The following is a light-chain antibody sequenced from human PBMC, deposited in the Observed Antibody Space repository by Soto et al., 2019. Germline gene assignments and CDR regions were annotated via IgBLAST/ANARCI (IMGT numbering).Light chain of an antibody. Sequence: QSVLTQPASVSGTPGQSITISCTGTNSDVGKYDFVSWYQHYPDKAPKFIIYEVNKRPSGVSHRFSGSKSGSTASLTISGLQAEDEAHYYCCSYTSSETVVFGGGTRSPS. V-gene: IGLV2-23*02. J-gene: IGLJ3*02. CDR2: EVN. CDR3: CSYTSSETVV. CDR1: NSDVGKYDF.